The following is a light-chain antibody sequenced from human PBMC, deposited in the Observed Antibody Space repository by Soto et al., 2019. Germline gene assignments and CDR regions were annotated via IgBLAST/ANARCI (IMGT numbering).Light chain of an antibody. J-gene: IGKJ1*01. CDR2: AAS. CDR1: QGISSY. Sequence: DIQLTQSLSFLSASVGDRVTITCRASQGISSYLAWYQQKPGKAPKLLIYAASTLQSGVPSRFSGSGSGTEFTLTISSLQPEDFSTYYCQQLNSYLWTLGQGTKVEIK. V-gene: IGKV1-9*01. CDR3: QQLNSYLWT.